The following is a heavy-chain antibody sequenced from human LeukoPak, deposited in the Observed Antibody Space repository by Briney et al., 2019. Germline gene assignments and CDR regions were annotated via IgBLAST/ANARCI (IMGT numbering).Heavy chain of an antibody. CDR2: IYYSGST. Sequence: SETLSLTCTVSGGSISSSSYYWGWIRQPPGKGLEWIGSIYYSGSTYYNPSLKSRVTISVDTSKNQFSLKLSSVTAADTAVYYCARWTEMATIGGGFDYWGQGTLVTVSS. V-gene: IGHV4-39*07. D-gene: IGHD5-24*01. J-gene: IGHJ4*02. CDR1: GGSISSSSYY. CDR3: ARWTEMATIGGGFDY.